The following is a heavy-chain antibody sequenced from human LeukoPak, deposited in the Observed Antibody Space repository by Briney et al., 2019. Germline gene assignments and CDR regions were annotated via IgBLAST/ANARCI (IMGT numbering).Heavy chain of an antibody. D-gene: IGHD3-10*01. CDR3: TTEGAGYFDY. J-gene: IGHJ4*02. Sequence: GGSLRLSCAVSGITLSNYGMAWVRQAPGKGLEWVGRIKSKTDGGTTDYAAPVKGRFTISRDDSKNTLYLQMNSLKTEDTAVYYCTTEGAGYFDYWGQGTLVTVSS. CDR1: GITLSNYG. CDR2: IKSKTDGGTT. V-gene: IGHV3-15*01.